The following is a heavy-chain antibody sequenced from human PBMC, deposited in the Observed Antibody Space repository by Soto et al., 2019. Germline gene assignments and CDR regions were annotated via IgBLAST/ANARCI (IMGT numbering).Heavy chain of an antibody. D-gene: IGHD1-1*01. CDR1: GFTFSSYP. CDR2: IDGTGAYI. J-gene: IGHJ5*01. Sequence: EVQLLESGGGLVQPGGSLRLSCTASGFTFSSYPMTWVRQAPGKGLEWVSAIDGTGAYIYYINSVKRRFTISRDNSKNTLYLQMNSLRAEDTAVYYCARNMAKPTYDSWGQGTLVTVSP. V-gene: IGHV3-23*01. CDR3: ARNMAKPTYDS.